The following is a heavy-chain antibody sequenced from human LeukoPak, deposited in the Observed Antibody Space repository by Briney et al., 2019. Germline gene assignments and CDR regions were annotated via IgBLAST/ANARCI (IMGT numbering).Heavy chain of an antibody. CDR2: ISAYNGNT. V-gene: IGHV1-18*01. J-gene: IGHJ4*02. D-gene: IGHD2-2*01. CDR1: GYTFTSYG. CDR3: ARRVGYCSSTSCTDFDY. Sequence: ASVKVSCKASGYTFTSYGISWVRQAPGQGLEWMGWISAYNGNTNYAQKLQGRVTMTTDTSTSTAYMELRSLRSDDTAVYYCARRVGYCSSTSCTDFDYWAREPWSPSPQ.